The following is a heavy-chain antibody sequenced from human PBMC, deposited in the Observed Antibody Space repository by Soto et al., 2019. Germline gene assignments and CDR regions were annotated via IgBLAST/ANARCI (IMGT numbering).Heavy chain of an antibody. CDR1: GFTFDDYA. D-gene: IGHD3-22*01. Sequence: EVQLVESGGGLVQPGRSLRLSCAASGFTFDDYAMHWVRQAPGKGLEWVSGISWNSGSIGYADSVKGRFTISRDNAKNSLYLQMNSLRAEDTALYYCAKGMIPMESDIYPSWFDPWGQGTLVTVSS. CDR3: AKGMIPMESDIYPSWFDP. V-gene: IGHV3-9*01. J-gene: IGHJ5*02. CDR2: ISWNSGSI.